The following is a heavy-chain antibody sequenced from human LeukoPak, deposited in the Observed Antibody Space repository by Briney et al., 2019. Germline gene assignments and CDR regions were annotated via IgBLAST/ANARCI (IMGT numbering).Heavy chain of an antibody. V-gene: IGHV1-8*01. CDR1: GYTFTSYD. Sequence: ASVKVSFKASGYTFTSYDINWVRRATGQGLEGRGWMNPNSGNTGYAQKFQGRITMTRNTSISTAYMELSSLRSEDTAVYYCARVLMVTIRKFDYWGQGTLVTVSS. CDR3: ARVLMVTIRKFDY. CDR2: MNPNSGNT. D-gene: IGHD2-8*01. J-gene: IGHJ4*02.